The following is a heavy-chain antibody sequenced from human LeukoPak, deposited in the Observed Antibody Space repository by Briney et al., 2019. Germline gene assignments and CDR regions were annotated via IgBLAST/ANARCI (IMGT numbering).Heavy chain of an antibody. V-gene: IGHV3-23*01. Sequence: GGSLRLTCAASGFTFSSYAMNWVRQAPGKGPEWVSAISGSGDSTYYADSVKGRFTISRDNSKNTLYLQMNSLRAEDTAVYYCAKGSSGSFYSHFDYWGQGTLVTVSS. J-gene: IGHJ4*02. CDR3: AKGSSGSFYSHFDY. CDR2: ISGSGDST. CDR1: GFTFSSYA. D-gene: IGHD3-10*01.